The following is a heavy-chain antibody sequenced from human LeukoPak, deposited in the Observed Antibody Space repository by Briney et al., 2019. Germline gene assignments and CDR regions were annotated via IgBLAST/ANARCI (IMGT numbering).Heavy chain of an antibody. D-gene: IGHD5-18*01. J-gene: IGHJ5*02. CDR1: GYTFTRYY. V-gene: IGHV1-2*02. CDR3: ARALGDTQGWSDP. CDR2: INPNTSGT. Sequence: ASVKVSCKASGYTFTRYYMHWVRQAPGQGLEWMGWINPNTSGTDYAQKFQGRVTMTRDTSISTAYMELSGLKSDDTAVYYCARALGDTQGWSDPWGQGALVTVSS.